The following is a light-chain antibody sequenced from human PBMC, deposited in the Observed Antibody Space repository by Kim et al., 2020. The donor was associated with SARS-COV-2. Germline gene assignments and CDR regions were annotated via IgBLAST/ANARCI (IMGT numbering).Light chain of an antibody. CDR1: KLGDKY. V-gene: IGLV3-1*01. CDR3: QAWDSGTYV. Sequence: VSPGQTASITCSGDKLGDKYACWYQQKPGQSPVLVIYQDSKRPSGIPERFSGSNSGNTATLTISGTQAMDEADYYCQAWDSGTYVFGTGTKVTVL. CDR2: QDS. J-gene: IGLJ1*01.